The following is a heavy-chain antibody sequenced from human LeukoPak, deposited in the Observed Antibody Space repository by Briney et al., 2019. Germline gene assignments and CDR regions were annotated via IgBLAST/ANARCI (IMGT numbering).Heavy chain of an antibody. D-gene: IGHD5-18*01. V-gene: IGHV4-4*08. Sequence: SETLSLTCTVFGGSMTTYYWSWIRQPPGKGLEWIGYMSNNGNPYYNPSLKSRVTISLDTSKNQFSLKLRSVTAAETAVYYCARRGGYSYFDYWGQGALVTVSS. J-gene: IGHJ4*02. CDR1: GGSMTTYY. CDR3: ARRGGYSYFDY. CDR2: MSNNGNP.